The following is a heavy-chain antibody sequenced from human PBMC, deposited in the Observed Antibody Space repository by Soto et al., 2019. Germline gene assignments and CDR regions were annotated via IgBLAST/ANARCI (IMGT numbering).Heavy chain of an antibody. D-gene: IGHD1-26*01. Sequence: ASVKVSCKASGYTFTSYAMHWVRQAPGRRLEWMGWINAGNGNTKYSQKFQGRVTITRDTSASTAYMELSSLRSEDTAVYYCARELVGAMGGYFDYWGQGTLVTVSS. CDR2: INAGNGNT. CDR1: GYTFTSYA. J-gene: IGHJ4*02. CDR3: ARELVGAMGGYFDY. V-gene: IGHV1-3*01.